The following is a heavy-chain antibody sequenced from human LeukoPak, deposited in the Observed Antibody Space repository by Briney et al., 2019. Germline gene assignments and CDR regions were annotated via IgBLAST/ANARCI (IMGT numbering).Heavy chain of an antibody. CDR1: GYTFTSYY. D-gene: IGHD3-3*01. J-gene: IGHJ3*02. Sequence: VASVKVSCKASGYTFTSYYMHWVRQAPGQGLEWMGIINPSGGSTSYAQKFQGRVTMTRDMSTSTVYMELSSLRSEDTAVYYCARDREITIFGVVILSDAFDIWGQGTMVTVSS. CDR2: INPSGGST. V-gene: IGHV1-46*01. CDR3: ARDREITIFGVVILSDAFDI.